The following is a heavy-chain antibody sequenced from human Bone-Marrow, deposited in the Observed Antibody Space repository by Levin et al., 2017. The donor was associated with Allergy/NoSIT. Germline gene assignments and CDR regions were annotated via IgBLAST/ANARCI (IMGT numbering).Heavy chain of an antibody. V-gene: IGHV4-59*02. CDR2: IYKSGTT. Sequence: KTSETLSLTCSVSGGSVNDYYWNWIRQSPGKGLEWIGYIYKSGTTDYSPSLKSRVTISVDTSKNQLSLKLTSVTAADTAVYFCARIPSLLLLDGAFDIWGQGTVVIVSS. J-gene: IGHJ3*02. D-gene: IGHD3-10*01. CDR1: GGSVNDYY. CDR3: ARIPSLLLLDGAFDI.